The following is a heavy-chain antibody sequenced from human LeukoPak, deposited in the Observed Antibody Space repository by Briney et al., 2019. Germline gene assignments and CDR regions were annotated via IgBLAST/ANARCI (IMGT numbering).Heavy chain of an antibody. CDR3: ARRGGSGYYDAFDI. Sequence: GGSLRLSCVASGFTFSSCAMNWVRQAPGKGLEWVSSISSSSSFIYYADSVKGRFTISRDNAKNSLYLQMNSLRAEDTAVYYCARRGGSGYYDAFDIWGQGTMVTVSS. CDR1: GFTFSSCA. CDR2: ISSSSSFI. V-gene: IGHV3-21*01. D-gene: IGHD3-22*01. J-gene: IGHJ3*02.